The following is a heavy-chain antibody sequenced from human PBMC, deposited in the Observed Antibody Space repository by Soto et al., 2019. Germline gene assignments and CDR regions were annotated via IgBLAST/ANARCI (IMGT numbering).Heavy chain of an antibody. Sequence: GGSLRLSCAASGFTVSSNNLSWVRQAPGKGLEWVSVIYSGGSTYYADSVKGRFTISRHNSKNTLYLQMNSLRAEDTAVYYCARGAARLAFDIWGQGTMVTVSS. CDR1: GFTVSSNN. CDR3: ARGAARLAFDI. V-gene: IGHV3-53*04. J-gene: IGHJ3*02. CDR2: IYSGGST. D-gene: IGHD6-6*01.